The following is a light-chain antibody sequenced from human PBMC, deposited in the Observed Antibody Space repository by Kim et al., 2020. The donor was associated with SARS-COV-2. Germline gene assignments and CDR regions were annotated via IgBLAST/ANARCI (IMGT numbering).Light chain of an antibody. Sequence: PGETARITCGGDNIGSNNVHWYRQKPGQAPVLLIYYNTDRPSGIPERFSGSNAGTTATLTISRVEAGDEADYYCQVWDSTSSFYVVFGGGTQLTVL. V-gene: IGLV3-21*01. CDR2: YNT. CDR3: QVWDSTSSFYVV. J-gene: IGLJ2*01. CDR1: NIGSNN.